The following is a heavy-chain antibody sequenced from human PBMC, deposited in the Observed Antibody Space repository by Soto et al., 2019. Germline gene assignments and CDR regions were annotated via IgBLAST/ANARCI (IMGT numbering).Heavy chain of an antibody. CDR2: ISAYNGNT. CDR3: ARDLVRYYDFWSGYRSIDY. J-gene: IGHJ4*02. Sequence: ASVKVSCKASGYTFTSYGISWVRQAPGQGLEWMGWISAYNGNTNYAQKLQGRVTMTTDTSTSTAYMELRSLRSDDTAVYYCARDLVRYYDFWSGYRSIDYWGQGTLVTVS. D-gene: IGHD3-3*01. CDR1: GYTFTSYG. V-gene: IGHV1-18*01.